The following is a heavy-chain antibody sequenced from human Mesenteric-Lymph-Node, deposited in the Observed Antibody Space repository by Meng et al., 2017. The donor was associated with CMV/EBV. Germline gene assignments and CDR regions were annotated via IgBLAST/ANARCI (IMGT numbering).Heavy chain of an antibody. CDR1: GFPFNTYA. J-gene: IGHJ4*02. D-gene: IGHD1-20*01. V-gene: IGHV3-30*02. CDR2: IWNDGRNE. CDR3: AKREYNWNLIDY. Sequence: GGSLRLSCAASGFPFNTYAMTWVRQAPGKGLEWVSSIWNDGRNENYADSVKGRFTISRDNSKNTLYLQMNNLRTEDTAVYYCAKREYNWNLIDYWGQGTLVTVSS.